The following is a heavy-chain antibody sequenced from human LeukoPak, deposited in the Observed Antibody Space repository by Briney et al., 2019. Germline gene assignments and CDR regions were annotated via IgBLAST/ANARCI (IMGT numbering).Heavy chain of an antibody. J-gene: IGHJ4*02. V-gene: IGHV1-46*01. CDR2: INPSGGST. CDR3: ARSPHRFCSSWYDCYFDY. CDR1: GYTFTSYY. D-gene: IGHD6-13*01. Sequence: ASVKVSCKASGYTFTSYYMHWVRQAPGQGLEWMGIINPSGGSTSYAQKFQGRVTMTRDTSTSTVYMELSSLRSEDTVVYYCARSPHRFCSSWYDCYFDYWGQGTLVTVSS.